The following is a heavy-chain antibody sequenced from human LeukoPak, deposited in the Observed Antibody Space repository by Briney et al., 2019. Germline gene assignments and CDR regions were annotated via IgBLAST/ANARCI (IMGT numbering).Heavy chain of an antibody. CDR2: INHSGST. D-gene: IGHD3-10*01. V-gene: IGHV4-34*01. CDR3: ARGPDYYGSGSYYNDHWFDP. Sequence: SGTLSLTCAVYGGSFSGYYWSWIRQPPGKGLEWIGEINHSGSTNYNPSLKSRVTISVDTSKNQFSLKLSSVTAADTAVYYCARGPDYYGSGSYYNDHWFDPWGQGTLVTVSS. J-gene: IGHJ5*02. CDR1: GGSFSGYY.